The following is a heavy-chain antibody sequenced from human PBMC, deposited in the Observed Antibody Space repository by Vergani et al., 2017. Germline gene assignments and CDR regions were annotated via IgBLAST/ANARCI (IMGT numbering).Heavy chain of an antibody. CDR3: AGQEILPDIVVVPAAISGWFDP. CDR2: IIPIFGTA. V-gene: IGHV1-69*01. D-gene: IGHD2-2*02. Sequence: QVQLVQSGAEVKKPGSSVKVSCKASGGTFSSYAISWVRQAPGQGLEWMGGIIPIFGTANYAQKFQGRVTITADESTSTAYMELSSLRSEDTAVYYCAGQEILPDIVVVPAAISGWFDPWGQGTLVTVSS. J-gene: IGHJ5*02. CDR1: GGTFSSYA.